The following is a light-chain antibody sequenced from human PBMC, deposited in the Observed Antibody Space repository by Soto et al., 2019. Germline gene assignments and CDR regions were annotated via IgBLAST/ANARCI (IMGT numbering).Light chain of an antibody. J-gene: IGKJ5*01. Sequence: EIILTQSPDTLSLSPGERATLSCMASQTVSSNYLAWCQQRPGQAPRLLIYGASTRASGIPDRFFGSGSGTDFTLTINRLEPEDFAVYYCQQYANSPITFGQGTRLEIK. CDR3: QQYANSPIT. V-gene: IGKV3-20*01. CDR2: GAS. CDR1: QTVSSNY.